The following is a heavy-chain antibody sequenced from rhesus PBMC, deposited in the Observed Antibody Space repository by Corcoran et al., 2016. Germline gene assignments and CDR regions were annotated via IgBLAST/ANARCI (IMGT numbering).Heavy chain of an antibody. Sequence: EVQLVESGGGLAKPGGSLTLSCAASGFTFSDYYMEWVRQAPGKGLEWVARITNNGGRTWYADSVKGKCTISRENAKNTLYLQIDSLRLEDTAVYYCVRNPNWNYVGYYDFWGQGVLVLVSS. CDR1: GFTFSDYY. J-gene: IGHJ4*01. V-gene: IGHV3-178*01. CDR3: VRNPNWNYVGYYDF. D-gene: IGHD1-26*01. CDR2: ITNNGGRT.